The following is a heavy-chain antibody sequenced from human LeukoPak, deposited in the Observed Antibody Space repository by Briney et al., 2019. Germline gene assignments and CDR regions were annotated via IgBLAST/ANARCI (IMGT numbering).Heavy chain of an antibody. Sequence: PGRSLRLSCAASGFTFSSYAMHWVRQAPGKGLEWVANINQDGSEKYCVDSVKGRFTISRDNAKNSLYLQMNSLRAEDTAVYYCAKDRFSYASGNTDYWGQGTLVTVSS. V-gene: IGHV3-7*01. CDR3: AKDRFSYASGNTDY. CDR1: GFTFSSYA. D-gene: IGHD3-10*01. J-gene: IGHJ4*02. CDR2: INQDGSEK.